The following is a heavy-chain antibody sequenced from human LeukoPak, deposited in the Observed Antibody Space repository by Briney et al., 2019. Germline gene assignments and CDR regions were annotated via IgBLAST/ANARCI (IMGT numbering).Heavy chain of an antibody. CDR1: GFTFSSCA. D-gene: IGHD2-15*01. CDR3: AREAYCSGGSCYSGAFDI. V-gene: IGHV3-64*01. Sequence: PGGSLRLSCAASGFTFSSCAMHWVRQAPGKGLEYVSAISSNGGSTYYANSVKGRFTISRDNSKNTLYLQMGSLRAEDMAVYYCAREAYCSGGSCYSGAFDIWGQGTMVTVSS. CDR2: ISSNGGST. J-gene: IGHJ3*02.